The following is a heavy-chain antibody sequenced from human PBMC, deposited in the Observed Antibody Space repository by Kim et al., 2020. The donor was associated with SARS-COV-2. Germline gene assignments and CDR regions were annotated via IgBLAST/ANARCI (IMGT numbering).Heavy chain of an antibody. V-gene: IGHV4-31*02. J-gene: IGHJ4*02. D-gene: IGHD3-10*01. Sequence: TYYNPSLKSRVTISVDTSKNQFSLKLSSVTAADTAVYYCARTGGLYYFDYWGQGTLVTVSS. CDR3: ARTGGLYYFDY. CDR2: T.